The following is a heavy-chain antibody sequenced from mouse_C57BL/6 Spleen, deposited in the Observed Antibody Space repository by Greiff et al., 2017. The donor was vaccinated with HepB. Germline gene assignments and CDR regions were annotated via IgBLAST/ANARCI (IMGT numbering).Heavy chain of an antibody. CDR3: ARRDPYGNSYFDD. D-gene: IGHD2-1*01. J-gene: IGHJ2*01. V-gene: IGHV1-42*01. CDR1: GYSFTGYY. Sequence: VQLQQSGPELVKPGASVKISCKASGYSFTGYYMNWVKQSPEKSLEWIGEINPSTGGTTYNQKFKAKATLTVDKSSSTAYMQLKSLTSEDSAVYYCARRDPYGNSYFDDWGQGTTLTVSS. CDR2: INPSTGGT.